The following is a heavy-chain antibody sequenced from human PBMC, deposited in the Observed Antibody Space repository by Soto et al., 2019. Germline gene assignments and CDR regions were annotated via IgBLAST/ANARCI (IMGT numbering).Heavy chain of an antibody. J-gene: IGHJ4*02. D-gene: IGHD3-22*01. CDR3: ARDGDSYDSIGYYYLDY. CDR1: GFTFSSYA. Sequence: GGSLRLSCAASGFTFSSYAMHWVRQAPGKGLEWVAVISYDGSNKYYADSVKGRFTISRDNSKNTLYLQMNSLRAEDTAVYYCARDGDSYDSIGYYYLDYWGQGTLVTVSS. V-gene: IGHV3-30-3*01. CDR2: ISYDGSNK.